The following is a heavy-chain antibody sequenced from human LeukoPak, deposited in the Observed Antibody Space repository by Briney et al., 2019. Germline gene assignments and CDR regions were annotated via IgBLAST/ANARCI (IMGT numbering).Heavy chain of an antibody. D-gene: IGHD3-10*01. CDR2: INPNSGGT. J-gene: IGHJ4*02. CDR3: TVWFGELTH. V-gene: IGHV1-2*02. CDR1: GYTFTSYG. Sequence: ASVKVSCKASGYTFTSYGISWVRQAPGQGLEWMGWINPNSGGTNYAQKFQGRVTMTRDTSITTAYMELSRLRSDDTAMYYCTVWFGELTHWGQGTLVTVSS.